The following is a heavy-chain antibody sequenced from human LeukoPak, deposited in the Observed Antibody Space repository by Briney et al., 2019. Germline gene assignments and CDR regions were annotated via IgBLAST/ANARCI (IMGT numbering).Heavy chain of an antibody. J-gene: IGHJ4*02. CDR1: GNTFTGYY. CDR2: INPNSGGT. D-gene: IGHD2-15*01. V-gene: IGHV1-2*02. CDR3: ARRPQYCRGGACYD. Sequence: ASVKVSCKASGNTFTGYYMHWVRQAPGQGLEWMGWINPNSGGTNYAQKFQGRVTMTRDTSISSAYMELSRLRSDGTAVYYCARRPQYCRGGACYDWGQGTLATVSS.